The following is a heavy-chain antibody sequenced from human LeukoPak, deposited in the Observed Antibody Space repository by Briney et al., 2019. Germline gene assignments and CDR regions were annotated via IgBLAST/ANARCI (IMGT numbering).Heavy chain of an antibody. V-gene: IGHV3-30-3*01. CDR1: GFTFSSYA. CDR2: ISYDGSNK. D-gene: IGHD1-26*01. Sequence: PGRSLRLSCAASGFTFSSYAMHWVRQAPGKGLEWVAVISYDGSNKYYADSVKGRFTISRDNSKNTLYPQMNSLRAEDTAVYYCARDHVGAIDYWGQGTLVTVSS. J-gene: IGHJ4*02. CDR3: ARDHVGAIDY.